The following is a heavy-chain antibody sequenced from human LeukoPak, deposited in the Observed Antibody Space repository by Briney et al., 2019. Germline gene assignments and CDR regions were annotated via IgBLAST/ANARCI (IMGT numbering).Heavy chain of an antibody. Sequence: GASVKVSCKASGYTFTRYAMHWVRQAPGQRLEWMGWINAGNGNTKYSQKFQGRVTITRDTSASTAYMELSSLRSEDTAVYYCARSGYCSSTSCRNHYYFGYWGQGTLVTVSS. V-gene: IGHV1-3*01. CDR3: ARSGYCSSTSCRNHYYFGY. D-gene: IGHD2-2*01. CDR1: GYTFTRYA. J-gene: IGHJ4*02. CDR2: INAGNGNT.